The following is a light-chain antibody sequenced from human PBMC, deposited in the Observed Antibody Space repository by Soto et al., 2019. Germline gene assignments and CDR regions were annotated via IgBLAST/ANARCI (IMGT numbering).Light chain of an antibody. CDR1: QSVSSSY. CDR2: DAS. V-gene: IGKV3D-20*02. CDR3: QQRYNWPPT. Sequence: EVVLTQSPGTLSLSPGERATLSCSASQSVSSSYLAWYQQKAGQAPRLLIYDASHRATGIPARFSGSGSGTDFTLTINSLEPEDFALYYCQQRYNWPPTFGQGAKVDIK. J-gene: IGKJ1*01.